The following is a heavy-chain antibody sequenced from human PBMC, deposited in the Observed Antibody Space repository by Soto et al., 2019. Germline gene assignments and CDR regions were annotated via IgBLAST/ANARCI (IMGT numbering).Heavy chain of an antibody. D-gene: IGHD3-10*01. V-gene: IGHV5-10-1*01. CDR1: GYSFTSYW. CDR2: IDPSDSYT. CDR3: ARLDYRVYYYYGMDV. Sequence: GESLKISCKGSGYSFTSYWISWVRQMPGKGLEWMGRIDPSDSYTNYSPSFQGHVTISAYKSISTAYLQWSSLKASDTAMYYCARLDYRVYYYYGMDVWGQGTTVTVSS. J-gene: IGHJ6*02.